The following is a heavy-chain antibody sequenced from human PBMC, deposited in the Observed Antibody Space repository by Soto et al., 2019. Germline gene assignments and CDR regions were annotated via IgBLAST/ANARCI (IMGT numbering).Heavy chain of an antibody. CDR1: GFTFSSYW. Sequence: GGSLRLSCAASGFTFSSYWMHWVRQAPGKGLVWVSRINSDGSSTSYADSVKGRFTISRDNAKNTLYLQMDSLRVGDTATYYCVRGTPTPGLDIWGRGTTVTVSS. D-gene: IGHD1-1*01. CDR2: INSDGSST. J-gene: IGHJ6*02. V-gene: IGHV3-74*01. CDR3: VRGTPTPGLDI.